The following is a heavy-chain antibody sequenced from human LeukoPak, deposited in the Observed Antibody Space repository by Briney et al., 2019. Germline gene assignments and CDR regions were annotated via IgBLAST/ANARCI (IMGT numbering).Heavy chain of an antibody. D-gene: IGHD3-22*01. Sequence: ASVKVSCKASGYTFSGYYMHWVRQAPGQGLEWMGWINPNSGGTNYQGRVTMTRDSSISTAYMELSRPRSDDTAVYYCARASYDSSDYEYFHHWGQGTLVTVSS. V-gene: IGHV1-2*02. CDR2: INPNSGGT. CDR3: ARASYDSSDYEYFHH. J-gene: IGHJ1*01. CDR1: GYTFSGYY.